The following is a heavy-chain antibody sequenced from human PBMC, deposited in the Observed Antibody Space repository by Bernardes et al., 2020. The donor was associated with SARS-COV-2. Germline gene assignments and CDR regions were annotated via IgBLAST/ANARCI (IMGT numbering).Heavy chain of an antibody. CDR3: ARDGSGTTLGMDV. Sequence: GGSLRLSCAASGFTFRNYGMHWVRQAPGKGLEWVAVIWHAGSNEDYAGSGKGRFTISRDNSKDTLYLQMNSLRVEDTAVYCCARDGSGTTLGMDVWGQGTTVTGSS. V-gene: IGHV3-33*01. CDR2: IWHAGSNE. CDR1: GFTFRNYG. D-gene: IGHD1-26*01. J-gene: IGHJ6*02.